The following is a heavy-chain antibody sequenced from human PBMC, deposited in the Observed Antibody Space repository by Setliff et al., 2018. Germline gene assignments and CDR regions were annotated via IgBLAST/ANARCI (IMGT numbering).Heavy chain of an antibody. J-gene: IGHJ5*01. CDR2: FSSRNDYI. CDR1: GFTFSNYA. V-gene: IGHV3-21*01. CDR3: ARSPGWIPWFDS. Sequence: GGSLRLSCEASGFTFSNYAMGWVRQAPGKGLEWVSSFSSRNDYIYHADSVKGRFTISRDNAKTSLYLQMDSLRAEDTAVYFCARSPGWIPWFDSWGQGTLVTVS. D-gene: IGHD5-18*01.